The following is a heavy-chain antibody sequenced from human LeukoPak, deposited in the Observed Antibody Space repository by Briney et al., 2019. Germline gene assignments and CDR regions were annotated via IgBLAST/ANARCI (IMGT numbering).Heavy chain of an antibody. V-gene: IGHV1-2*02. CDR3: ARPPGRGGYHRYDY. CDR1: GYTFTDYY. CDR2: INPDNGGT. Sequence: ASVKVSCKASGYTFTDYYMHWVRQAPGQGLEWMGWINPDNGGTSYAQKFQGRVTMTRDTSISTAYMELSRLTSDDTAMYYCARPPGRGGYHRYDYWGQGTLVTVSS. D-gene: IGHD5-24*01. J-gene: IGHJ4*02.